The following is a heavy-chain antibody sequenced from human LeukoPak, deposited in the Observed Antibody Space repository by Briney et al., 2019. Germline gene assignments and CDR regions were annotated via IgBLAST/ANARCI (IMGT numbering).Heavy chain of an antibody. CDR2: IYPGDSDT. CDR3: ARGRYFDWLSHDAFDI. D-gene: IGHD3-9*01. CDR1: GYSFTSYW. J-gene: IGHJ3*02. V-gene: IGHV5-51*01. Sequence: GESLKISCKGSGYSFTSYWIGWVRQLPGKGLEWMGIIYPGDSDTRYSPSFQGQVTISADKSISTAYLQWSSLKASDTAMYYCARGRYFDWLSHDAFDIWGQGTMVTVSS.